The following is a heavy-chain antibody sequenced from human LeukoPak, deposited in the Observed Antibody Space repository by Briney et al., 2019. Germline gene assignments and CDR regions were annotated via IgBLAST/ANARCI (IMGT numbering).Heavy chain of an antibody. Sequence: GGSLRLSCTASGFTFSSYSLNWVRQAPGKGLEWVSSVSTGSNYIYYADSVKGRFTISRDNDKNSLYLQMNSLRVEDTAVYYCARERNLEIAVAGTIFDYWGQGTLVTVSS. CDR3: ARERNLEIAVAGTIFDY. CDR2: VSTGSNYI. V-gene: IGHV3-21*01. CDR1: GFTFSSYS. J-gene: IGHJ4*02. D-gene: IGHD6-19*01.